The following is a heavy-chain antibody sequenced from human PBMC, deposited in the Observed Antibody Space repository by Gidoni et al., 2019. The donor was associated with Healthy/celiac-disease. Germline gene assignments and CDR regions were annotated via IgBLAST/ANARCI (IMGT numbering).Heavy chain of an antibody. J-gene: IGHJ3*02. D-gene: IGHD6-19*01. CDR2: ISWNSGSI. Sequence: EVQLVESGVGLVHPVRSLILSCAASGFPFDDYAMHWVRQAPGKGLEWVSGISWNSGSIGDADSVKGRFTISRDNAKNSLYLQMNSLRAEDTALYYCAKDQEEQWHLGAFDIWGQGTMVTVSS. CDR1: GFPFDDYA. V-gene: IGHV3-9*01. CDR3: AKDQEEQWHLGAFDI.